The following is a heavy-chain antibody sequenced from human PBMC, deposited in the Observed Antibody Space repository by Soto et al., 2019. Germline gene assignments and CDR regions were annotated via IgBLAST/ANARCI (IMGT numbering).Heavy chain of an antibody. CDR3: ASHNSNYYYYGMYV. CDR1: GGTFSSYA. V-gene: IGHV1-69*12. J-gene: IGHJ6*02. D-gene: IGHD4-4*01. CDR2: IIPIFGTA. Sequence: QVQLVQSGAEVKKPGSSVKVSCKASGGTFSSYAISWVRQAPGQGLEWMGGIIPIFGTANYEQRFQGRVTIPADESRSTAYMELSSLSSEDTAVYYCASHNSNYYYYGMYVWGQGSTVTVSS.